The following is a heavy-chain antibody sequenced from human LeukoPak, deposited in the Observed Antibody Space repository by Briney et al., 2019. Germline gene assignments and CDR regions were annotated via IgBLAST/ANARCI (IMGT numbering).Heavy chain of an antibody. J-gene: IGHJ6*02. CDR3: ARDSLIYSSSWYRNQTYYYYYGMDV. CDR2: ISGSGGST. D-gene: IGHD6-13*01. Sequence: PGGSLRLSCAASGFTFSSYAMSWVRQAPGKGLEWVSAISGSGGSTYYADSVKGRFTISRDNSKNTLYLQMNSLRAEDTAVYYCARDSLIYSSSWYRNQTYYYYYGMDVWGQGTTVTVSS. CDR1: GFTFSSYA. V-gene: IGHV3-23*01.